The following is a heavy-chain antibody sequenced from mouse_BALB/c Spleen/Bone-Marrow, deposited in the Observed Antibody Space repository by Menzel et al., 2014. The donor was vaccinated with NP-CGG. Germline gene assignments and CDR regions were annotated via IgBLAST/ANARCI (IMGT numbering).Heavy chain of an antibody. D-gene: IGHD2-1*01. V-gene: IGHV5-6*03. Sequence: EVKLVESGGGLVKSGGSLKLSCAASGFSFNSYGMSWVRQTPEKRLEWVATISGGGSYTFYPDSVKGRFTISRDNAKNTLYLQMSRLKSEDTAMYYCARHLYGNYGAMDYWGQGTSVTVSS. CDR3: ARHLYGNYGAMDY. CDR1: GFSFNSYG. J-gene: IGHJ4*01. CDR2: ISGGGSYT.